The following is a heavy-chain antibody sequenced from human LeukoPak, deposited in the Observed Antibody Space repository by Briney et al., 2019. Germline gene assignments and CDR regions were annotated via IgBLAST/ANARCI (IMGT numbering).Heavy chain of an antibody. CDR3: ARGRTGTNSYGKDV. D-gene: IGHD1-1*01. CDR2: ISSSSSYI. J-gene: IGHJ6*02. Sequence: GGSLRLSCAASGFTFSSYSMNWVRQAPGKGLEWVSSISSSSSYIYYADSVKGRFTISRDNAKNSLYLQMNSLRAEDTAVYHCARGRTGTNSYGKDVWGQGTTVTVSS. V-gene: IGHV3-21*01. CDR1: GFTFSSYS.